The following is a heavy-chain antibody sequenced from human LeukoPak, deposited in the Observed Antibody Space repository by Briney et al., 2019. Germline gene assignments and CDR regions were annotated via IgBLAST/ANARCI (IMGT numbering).Heavy chain of an antibody. CDR3: AREMIWGTYRRLYYFDT. J-gene: IGHJ4*02. D-gene: IGHD3-16*02. CDR2: INHSGNT. V-gene: IGHV4-34*01. Sequence: SETLSLTCGVSGGSFSGYYWNWIRQSPEKGLEWVGEINHSGNTRYDPSLRSRITMSVDTSRNHFSLKLSSVTAADTAVYFCAREMIWGTYRRLYYFDTWGQGTLVTVSS. CDR1: GGSFSGYY.